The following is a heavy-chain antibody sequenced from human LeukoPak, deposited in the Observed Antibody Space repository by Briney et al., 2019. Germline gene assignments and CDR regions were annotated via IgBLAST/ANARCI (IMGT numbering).Heavy chain of an antibody. Sequence: SETLSLTCTVSGGSISSSYWSWLRQPAGKGLEWIGRIYGSGSTDYNPSLRSRITMSGDASRNKFSLKVTSETAADTAVYFCARGYYDSGGYYTEFANWGQGTLVTVSS. J-gene: IGHJ4*02. CDR2: IYGSGST. CDR1: GGSISSSY. D-gene: IGHD3-22*01. V-gene: IGHV4-4*07. CDR3: ARGYYDSGGYYTEFAN.